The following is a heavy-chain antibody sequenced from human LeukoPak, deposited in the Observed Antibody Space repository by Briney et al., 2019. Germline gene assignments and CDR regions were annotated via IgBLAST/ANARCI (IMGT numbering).Heavy chain of an antibody. Sequence: GGSLRLSCAASGFTFSDYGIHWVRQATGKGLEWVAVIWYDGTNKYYGDSVKGRFTISRDNSKNTLYLQMNSLRAEDTAVYYCAKDRGSYSTTADSWGQGTLVTVSS. CDR3: AKDRGSYSTTADS. CDR1: GFTFSDYG. J-gene: IGHJ5*01. V-gene: IGHV3-33*06. D-gene: IGHD1-26*01. CDR2: IWYDGTNK.